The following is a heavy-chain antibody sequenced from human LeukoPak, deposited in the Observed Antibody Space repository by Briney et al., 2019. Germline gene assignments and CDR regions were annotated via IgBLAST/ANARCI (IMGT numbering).Heavy chain of an antibody. V-gene: IGHV3-23*01. Sequence: GGSLRLSCATSEITFSSYAMSWVRQAPGKGLEWVSAISGSGGRIYYADSVKGRFTISRDNSKNTLYLQMNSLRAEDTAVYYCAKARVVVAATISFDYWGQGTLVTVSS. CDR2: ISGSGGRI. CDR1: EITFSSYA. D-gene: IGHD2-15*01. CDR3: AKARVVVAATISFDY. J-gene: IGHJ4*02.